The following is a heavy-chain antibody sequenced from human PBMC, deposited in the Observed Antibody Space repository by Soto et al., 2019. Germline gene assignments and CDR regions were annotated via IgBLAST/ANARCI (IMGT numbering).Heavy chain of an antibody. Sequence: SETLSLTCSVSGDSIVGSYWGWIRQSPGKGLEWIGFIYYSGSTEYNPSLKSRVTMSVDTSKNQFSLKLGSVTAADTAVYFCAKYRRTDAEGYTFDYWGQGALVTVSS. D-gene: IGHD5-12*01. CDR3: AKYRRTDAEGYTFDY. V-gene: IGHV4-59*12. CDR1: GDSIVGSY. CDR2: IYYSGST. J-gene: IGHJ4*02.